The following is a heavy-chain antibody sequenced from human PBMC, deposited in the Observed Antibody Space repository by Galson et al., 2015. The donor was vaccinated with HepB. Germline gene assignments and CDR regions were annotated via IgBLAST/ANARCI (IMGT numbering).Heavy chain of an antibody. CDR1: GYTFTSYA. J-gene: IGHJ2*01. CDR3: ARHGQWLVRRFGWYFDL. V-gene: IGHV1-3*01. D-gene: IGHD6-19*01. Sequence: SVKVSCKASGYTFTSYAMHWVRQAPGQRLEWMGWINAGNGNTKYSQKFQGRVTITRDTSASTAYMELSSLRSEDTAVYYCARHGQWLVRRFGWYFDLWGRGTLVTVSS. CDR2: INAGNGNT.